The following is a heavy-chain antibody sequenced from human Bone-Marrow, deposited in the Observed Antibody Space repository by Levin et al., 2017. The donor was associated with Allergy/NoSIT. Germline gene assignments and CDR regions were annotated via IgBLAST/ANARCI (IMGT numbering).Heavy chain of an antibody. CDR3: ARLRDYVWGSYRYTDGAFDI. Sequence: KISCKASGGTFSSYAISWVRQAPGQGLEWMGRIIPILGIANYAQKFQGRVTITADKSTSTAYMELSSLRSEDTAVYYCARLRDYVWGSYRYTDGAFDIWGQGTMVTVSS. V-gene: IGHV1-69*04. D-gene: IGHD3-16*02. CDR1: GGTFSSYA. J-gene: IGHJ3*02. CDR2: IIPILGIA.